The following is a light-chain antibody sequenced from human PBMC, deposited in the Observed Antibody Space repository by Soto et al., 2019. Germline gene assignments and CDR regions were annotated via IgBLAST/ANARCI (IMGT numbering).Light chain of an antibody. CDR2: DVS. CDR3: SSYTSATTYV. CDR1: SSDVGAYNY. Sequence: QSVLTQPASVSGSPGQSITISCTGPSSDVGAYNYDSWYQQYPGEAPKVIIYDVSHRPAGVSNRFSGSKSGNTASLTISGLQTQDEADYYCSSYTSATTYVFGTGTRSPS. V-gene: IGLV2-14*01. J-gene: IGLJ1*01.